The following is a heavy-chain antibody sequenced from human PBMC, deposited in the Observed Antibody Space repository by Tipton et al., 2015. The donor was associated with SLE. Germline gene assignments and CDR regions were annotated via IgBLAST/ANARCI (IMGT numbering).Heavy chain of an antibody. Sequence: SLRLSCAASGFTFSSYAMHWVRQAPGKGLEWVAVISYDGSNKYYADSVKGRFTISRDNYKNTLYLQMNSLRAEDTAVYHCARDLLGLLGYFDYWGQGTLVTVSS. CDR2: ISYDGSNK. J-gene: IGHJ4*02. CDR3: ARDLLGLLGYFDY. V-gene: IGHV3-30*04. D-gene: IGHD2-8*02. CDR1: GFTFSSYA.